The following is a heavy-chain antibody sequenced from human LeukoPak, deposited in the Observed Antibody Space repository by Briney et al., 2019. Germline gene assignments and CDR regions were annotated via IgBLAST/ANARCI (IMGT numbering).Heavy chain of an antibody. CDR2: IIPIFGTA. CDR1: GGTFSSYA. CDR3: AXPSDDYDSSGYYFXWXXP. V-gene: IGHV1-69*01. J-gene: IGHJ5*02. D-gene: IGHD3-22*01. Sequence: ASVKVSCKASGGTFSSYAISWVRQAPGQGLEWMGGIIPIFGTANYAQKFQGRVTITAGESTSTAYMELSSLRSEDTAVYYCAXPSDDYDSSGYYFXWXXPXGQGXXXTV.